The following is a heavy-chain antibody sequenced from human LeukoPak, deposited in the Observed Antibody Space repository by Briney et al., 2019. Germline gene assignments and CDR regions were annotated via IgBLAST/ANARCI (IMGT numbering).Heavy chain of an antibody. CDR2: INQSGST. Sequence: SETLSLTCAVSGGSFSVHYWSWIRQPPGKGLEWIGEINQSGSTTYNPSLKSRVTLSVDTSKNQFSLTLSSVTAADTAVYYCATSYIGGFGKPDYWGQGTLVTVSS. J-gene: IGHJ4*02. CDR3: ATSYIGGFGKPDY. CDR1: GGSFSVHY. V-gene: IGHV4-34*01. D-gene: IGHD3-16*01.